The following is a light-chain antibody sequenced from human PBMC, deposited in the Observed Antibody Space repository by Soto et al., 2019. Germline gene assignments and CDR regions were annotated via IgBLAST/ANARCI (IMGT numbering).Light chain of an antibody. J-gene: IGKJ4*01. CDR1: QKIHNF. CDR2: LAS. V-gene: IGKV1-39*01. CDR3: QQSFSNPRT. Sequence: DIQMTQSPSSLSASLGDRVTVTCRASQKIHNFVSWYQQKPGQAPKLLIFLASTLESGVPSRFGGSGSGTDFTLTSSSLQPEDVATYYCQQSFSNPRTFGGGTKVEIQ.